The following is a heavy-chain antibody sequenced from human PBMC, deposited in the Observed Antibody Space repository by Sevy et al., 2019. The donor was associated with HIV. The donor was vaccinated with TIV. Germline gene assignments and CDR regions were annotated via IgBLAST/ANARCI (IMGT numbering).Heavy chain of an antibody. CDR1: GFTFSSYW. V-gene: IGHV3-7*01. CDR2: MRQDGSEK. D-gene: IGHD3-10*01. J-gene: IGHJ4*02. CDR3: AIGIYGSGSRLGLGY. Sequence: GGSLRLSCAASGFTFSSYWMTWVRQAPWKGLEWVANMRQDGSEKYYVDSVKGRFTISRDNAKNSLYLQMNSLRAEDTAVYYCAIGIYGSGSRLGLGYWGQGTLVTVSS.